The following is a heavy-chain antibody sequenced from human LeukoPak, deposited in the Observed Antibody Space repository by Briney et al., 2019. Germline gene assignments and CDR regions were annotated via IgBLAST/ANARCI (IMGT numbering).Heavy chain of an antibody. V-gene: IGHV4-34*01. CDR1: GGSFGGYY. J-gene: IGHJ4*02. D-gene: IGHD6-13*01. Sequence: SETLSLTCAVYGGSFGGYYWSWIRQPPGKGLEWIGEINHSGSTNYNPSLKGRVTISVDTSKNQFSLKLSSVTAADTAVYYCARGYIAAAGDYFDYWGQGTLVTVSS. CDR3: ARGYIAAAGDYFDY. CDR2: INHSGST.